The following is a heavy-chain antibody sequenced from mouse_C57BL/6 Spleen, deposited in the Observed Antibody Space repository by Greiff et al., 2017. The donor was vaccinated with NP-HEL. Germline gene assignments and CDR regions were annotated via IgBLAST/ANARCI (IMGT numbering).Heavy chain of an antibody. V-gene: IGHV1-18*01. D-gene: IGHD1-1*01. CDR3: ACSITTVVGYWYFDV. J-gene: IGHJ1*03. CDR2: INPNNGGT. CDR1: GYTFTDYN. Sequence: EVKLVESGPELVKPGASVKIPCKASGYTFTDYNMDWVTQSHGKSLEWIGDINPNNGGTIYNQKFKGKATLTVDKSSSTAYMELRSLTSEDTAVYYCACSITTVVGYWYFDVWGTGTTVTVSS.